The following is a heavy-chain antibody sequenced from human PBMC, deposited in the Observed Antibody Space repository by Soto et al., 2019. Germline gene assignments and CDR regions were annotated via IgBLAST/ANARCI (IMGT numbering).Heavy chain of an antibody. Sequence: QVQLVQSGAEEKKPGASVKVSCKASGYTFTGYAMHWVRQAPGQSLEWMRWINAGTGNTKYSQKFQGRVTITSDTSASTAYMELSSLRSEDTAVYYCARALAVPADFDYWGQGTLVTVSS. V-gene: IGHV1-3*05. CDR1: GYTFTGYA. CDR3: ARALAVPADFDY. J-gene: IGHJ4*02. D-gene: IGHD6-19*01. CDR2: INAGTGNT.